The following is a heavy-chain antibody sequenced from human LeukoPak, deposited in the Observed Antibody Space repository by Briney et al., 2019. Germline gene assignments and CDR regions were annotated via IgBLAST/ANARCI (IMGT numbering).Heavy chain of an antibody. V-gene: IGHV4-38-2*02. CDR1: GYSISSGYY. Sequence: SETLSLTCTVSGYSISSGYYWGWIRQPPGKGLEWIGSIYYSGSTYYNPSLKSRVTISVDTSKNQFSLKLSSVTAADTAVYYCAREYHDSSGYYPPHPDYWGQGTLVTVSS. J-gene: IGHJ4*02. CDR3: AREYHDSSGYYPPHPDY. D-gene: IGHD3-22*01. CDR2: IYYSGST.